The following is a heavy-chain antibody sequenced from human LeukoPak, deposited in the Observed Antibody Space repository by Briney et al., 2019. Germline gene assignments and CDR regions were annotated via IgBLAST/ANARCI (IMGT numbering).Heavy chain of an antibody. CDR3: ARETYYYDSSGYYRAFDY. CDR1: GGTFSSYA. J-gene: IGHJ4*02. V-gene: IGHV1-69*05. CDR2: IIPIFGTA. D-gene: IGHD3-22*01. Sequence: SVKVSCKASGGTFSSYAISWVRQAPGQGLEWMGGIIPIFGTANYAQKFQGRVTITTDESTSTAYMELSSLRSEDTAVYYCARETYYYDSSGYYRAFDYWGQGTLVTVSS.